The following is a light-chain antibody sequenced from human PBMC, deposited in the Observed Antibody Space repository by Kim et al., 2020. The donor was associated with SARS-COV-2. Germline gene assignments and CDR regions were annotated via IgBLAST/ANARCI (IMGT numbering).Light chain of an antibody. CDR3: QHSFSAPFS. CDR2: AAS. J-gene: IGKJ2*01. CDR1: QIINSY. Sequence: DIQMTQSPSSLSASVGDRVTITCRTGQIINSYLNWYQQKPGKAPKLLIYAASSLRNGVPRRFSGSGSGTDFTLTISSLQPDDFATYYCQHSFSAPFSFGQGTKLEI. V-gene: IGKV1-39*01.